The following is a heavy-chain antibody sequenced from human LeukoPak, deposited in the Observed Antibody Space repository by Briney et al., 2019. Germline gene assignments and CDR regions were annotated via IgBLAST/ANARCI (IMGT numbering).Heavy chain of an antibody. CDR2: ISSSSSTM. Sequence: GGSLRLSCAASRFTFSSYAMSWVRQAPGKGLEWISYISSSSSTMSYAESVKGRFTISRDNAKNSLYLQLNNLRAEDTAVYCCVRVKWSFFDYWGQGTLVTVSS. CDR3: VRVKWSFFDY. J-gene: IGHJ4*02. CDR1: RFTFSSYA. D-gene: IGHD2-8*01. V-gene: IGHV3-48*01.